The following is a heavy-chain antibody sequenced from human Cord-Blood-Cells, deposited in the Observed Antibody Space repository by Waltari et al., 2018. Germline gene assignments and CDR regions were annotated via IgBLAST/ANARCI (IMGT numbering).Heavy chain of an antibody. CDR2: ISSSSSYI. CDR3: ARDSSSSWYYYYYGMDV. V-gene: IGHV3-21*01. J-gene: IGHJ6*02. D-gene: IGHD6-13*01. Sequence: VQLVESGGGLVKPGGSLRLSCAASGFTFSSYSMNWVLQAPGKGLEWVSSISSSSSYIYYADSVKGHFTISRDNAKNSLYLQMNSLIAEDTTVYYCARDSSSSWYYYYYGMDVWGQGTTVTVSS. CDR1: GFTFSSYS.